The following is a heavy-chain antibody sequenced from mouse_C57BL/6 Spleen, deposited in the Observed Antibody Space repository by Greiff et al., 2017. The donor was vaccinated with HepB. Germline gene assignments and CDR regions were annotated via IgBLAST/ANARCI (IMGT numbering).Heavy chain of an antibody. V-gene: IGHV1-82*01. CDR2: IYPGDGDT. D-gene: IGHD1-1*01. J-gene: IGHJ2*01. CDR3: AREPLFITTVGFDY. CDR1: GYAFSSSW. Sequence: VHLVESGPELVKPGASVKISCKASGYAFSSSWMNWVKQRPGKGLEWIGRIYPGDGDTNYNGKFKGKATLTADKSSSTAYMQLSSLTSEDSAVYFCAREPLFITTVGFDYWGQGTTLTVSS.